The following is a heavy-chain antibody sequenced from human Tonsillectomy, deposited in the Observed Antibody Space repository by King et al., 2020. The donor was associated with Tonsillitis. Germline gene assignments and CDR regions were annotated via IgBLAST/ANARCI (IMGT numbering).Heavy chain of an antibody. D-gene: IGHD5-18*01. J-gene: IGHJ6*02. V-gene: IGHV1-69*01. CDR3: ARPWVTEDTPMAPPDYYYGMDV. CDR2: IIPIFGTA. Sequence: VQLVQSGAEVKKPGSSVKVSCKASGGTFSSYAISWVRQAPGQGLEWMGGIIPIFGTANYAQKFQGRVTITADESTSTAYMELSSLRSEDTAVYYCARPWVTEDTPMAPPDYYYGMDVWGQGTTVTVSS. CDR1: GGTFSSYA.